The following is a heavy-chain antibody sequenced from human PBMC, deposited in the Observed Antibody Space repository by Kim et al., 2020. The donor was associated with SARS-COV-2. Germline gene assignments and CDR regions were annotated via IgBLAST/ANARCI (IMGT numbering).Heavy chain of an antibody. D-gene: IGHD4-17*01. CDR2: INHSGST. Sequence: SETLSLTCAVYGGSFSGYYWSWIRQPPGKGLEWIGEINHSGSTNYNPSLKSRVTISVDTSKNQFSLKLSSVTAADTAVYYCARGLRRVVGDLAGTYYFDYWGQGTLVTVSS. V-gene: IGHV4-34*01. J-gene: IGHJ4*02. CDR1: GGSFSGYY. CDR3: ARGLRRVVGDLAGTYYFDY.